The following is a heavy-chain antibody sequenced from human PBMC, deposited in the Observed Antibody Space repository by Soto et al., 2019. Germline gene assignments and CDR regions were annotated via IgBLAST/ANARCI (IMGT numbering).Heavy chain of an antibody. CDR2: IYYSGST. J-gene: IGHJ5*02. CDR3: ARGFPTPLPESTLSFDP. D-gene: IGHD2-15*01. CDR1: GGSISSGGYY. Sequence: SETLSLTCTVSGGSISSGGYYWSWIRQHPGKGLEWIGYIYYSGSTYYNPSLKSRVTISVDTSKNQFSLKLSSVTAADTAVYYCARGFPTPLPESTLSFDPWGQGTLVTVSS. V-gene: IGHV4-31*03.